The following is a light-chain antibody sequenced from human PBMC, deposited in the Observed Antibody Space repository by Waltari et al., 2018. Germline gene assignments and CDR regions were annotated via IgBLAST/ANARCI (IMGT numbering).Light chain of an antibody. V-gene: IGLV3-21*02. CDR1: NIGINS. J-gene: IGLJ1*01. Sequence: SYALTQPPSVSVAPGQTARITCGGKNIGINSVKWYQQRPGQAPVLVVYDDSDRPSGISDRLAGTKSGSTATLTISRAEAGDEADYYCQVWDRITDHYVFGTGTKVTVL. CDR3: QVWDRITDHYV. CDR2: DDS.